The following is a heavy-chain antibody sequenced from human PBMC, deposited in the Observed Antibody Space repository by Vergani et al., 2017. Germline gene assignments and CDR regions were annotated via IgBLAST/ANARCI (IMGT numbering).Heavy chain of an antibody. CDR1: GFSFSSYW. J-gene: IGHJ4*02. D-gene: IGHD3-10*01. CDR2: IKQDGSEK. Sequence: EVQLVESGGGLVQPGGSLRLSCAASGFSFSSYWMSWVRQAPGKGLEWVANIKQDGSEKYYVDSVKGRFSISRDNAKNSLYLQMNSLRAEDTAVYYCAKRDSVGWLDYWGQGTLVTGSS. CDR3: AKRDSVGWLDY. V-gene: IGHV3-7*03.